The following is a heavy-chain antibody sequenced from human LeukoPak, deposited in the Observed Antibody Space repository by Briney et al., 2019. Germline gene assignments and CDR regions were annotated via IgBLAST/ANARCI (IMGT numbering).Heavy chain of an antibody. CDR1: GGSISSYY. V-gene: IGHV4-59*12. CDR2: IYHSGST. J-gene: IGHJ6*03. Sequence: PSETLSLTSTVSGGSISSYYWSWIRQPPGKGLEWIGYIYHSGSTNYNPSLKSRVTISVDTSKNQFSLKLSSVTAADTAVYYCARAHDFWSGYYPYYYMDVWGKGTTVTVSS. CDR3: ARAHDFWSGYYPYYYMDV. D-gene: IGHD3-3*01.